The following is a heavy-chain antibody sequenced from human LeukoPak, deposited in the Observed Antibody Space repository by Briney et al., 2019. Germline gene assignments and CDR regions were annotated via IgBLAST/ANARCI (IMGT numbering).Heavy chain of an antibody. CDR1: GGAITNYY. CDR2: IYYTGST. Sequence: SETLSLTCGVSGGAITNYYWNWIRQAPGKGLEWLGYIYYTGSTTYNPSVKSRITISLDTSKKQISLKLRSVTAADTAVYYCAREGSGWYDYWGQGTLVTVSS. D-gene: IGHD6-19*01. J-gene: IGHJ4*02. V-gene: IGHV4-59*01. CDR3: AREGSGWYDY.